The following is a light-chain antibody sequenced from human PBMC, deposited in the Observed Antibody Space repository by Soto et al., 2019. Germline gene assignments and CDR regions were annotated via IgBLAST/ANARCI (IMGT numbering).Light chain of an antibody. J-gene: IGLJ2*01. CDR2: DVS. Sequence: QSALTQPASVSGSPGQSITISCTGTSSDVGGYNYVSWYQHHAGKAPQLMIYDVSNRPSGVSNRFSGSKSGNTAALTISGLQAEDEADYYCSSYTISSPVVFGGGTKLTVL. CDR3: SSYTISSPVV. CDR1: SSDVGGYNY. V-gene: IGLV2-14*03.